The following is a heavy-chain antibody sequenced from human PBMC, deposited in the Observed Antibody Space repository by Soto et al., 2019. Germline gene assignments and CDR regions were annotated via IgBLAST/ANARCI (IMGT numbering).Heavy chain of an antibody. CDR3: TRDRCRIAGVVGCTGYLNH. V-gene: IGHV3-15*01. J-gene: IGHJ4*02. CDR2: IKSKSHGGTT. Sequence: PGGSLRLSCAASGFTFSDAWMSWVRQAPGKGLYWVGRIKSKSHGGTTEYAAPVRGRFTISRDDSKNTFYLQMNSLKTEDTAVDYCTRDRCRIAGVVGCTGYLNHRGQGT. D-gene: IGHD2-8*02. CDR1: GFTFSDAW.